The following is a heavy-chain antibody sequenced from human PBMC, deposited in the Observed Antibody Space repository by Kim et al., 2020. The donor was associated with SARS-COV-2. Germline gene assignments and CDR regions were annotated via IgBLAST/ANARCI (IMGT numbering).Heavy chain of an antibody. CDR2: ISWNSGSI. Sequence: GGSLRLSCAASGFTFDDYAMHWVRQAPGKGLEWVSGISWNSGSIGYADSVKGRFTISRDNAKNSLYLQMNSLRAEDTALYYCAKDNYYDSSGYFDYWGQG. J-gene: IGHJ4*02. CDR3: AKDNYYDSSGYFDY. V-gene: IGHV3-9*01. CDR1: GFTFDDYA. D-gene: IGHD3-22*01.